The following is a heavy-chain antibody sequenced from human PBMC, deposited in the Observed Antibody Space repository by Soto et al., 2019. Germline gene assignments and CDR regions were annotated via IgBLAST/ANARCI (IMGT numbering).Heavy chain of an antibody. Sequence: PGGSLRLSCAASGFTFSNAWMSWVRQAPGKGLEWVGRIKSKTDGGTTDYAAPVKGRFTISRDDSKNTLYLQMNSLKTEDTAVYYCTTASVGYFDWFSDYYYGMDVWGQGTTVTVSS. CDR2: IKSKTDGGTT. CDR1: GFTFSNAW. D-gene: IGHD3-9*01. V-gene: IGHV3-15*01. CDR3: TTASVGYFDWFSDYYYGMDV. J-gene: IGHJ6*02.